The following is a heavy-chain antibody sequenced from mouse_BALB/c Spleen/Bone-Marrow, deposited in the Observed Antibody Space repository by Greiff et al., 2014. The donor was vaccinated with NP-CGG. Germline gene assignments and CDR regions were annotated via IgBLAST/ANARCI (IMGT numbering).Heavy chain of an antibody. V-gene: IGHV1S81*02. CDR1: GYTFTSYY. CDR2: INPSNGGT. J-gene: IGHJ4*01. Sequence: VQGVESGAELVKPGASVKLSCKASGYTFTSYYMYWVKQRPGQGLEWFGEINPSNGGTNFNEKFKNKATLTVDKSSSTACMQLSSLTSEDSAVYYCSRGRRDALDYWGQGTSVTVSS. CDR3: SRGRRDALDY.